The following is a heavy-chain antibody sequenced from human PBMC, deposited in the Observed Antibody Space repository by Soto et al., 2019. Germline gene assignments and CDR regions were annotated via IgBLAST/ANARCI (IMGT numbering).Heavy chain of an antibody. CDR2: IYYTGTT. CDR3: ARGWYYFDF. D-gene: IGHD2-15*01. V-gene: IGHV4-31*03. CDR1: GGSISNAIYY. J-gene: IGHJ4*02. Sequence: SETLSLTCTVSGGSISNAIYYWSWIRHHPGKGLEWIGYIYYTGTTYYNPSLKSRVTISVDTSKNQFSLKLSSVTAADTALYFCARGWYYFDFWGRGTLVTVSS.